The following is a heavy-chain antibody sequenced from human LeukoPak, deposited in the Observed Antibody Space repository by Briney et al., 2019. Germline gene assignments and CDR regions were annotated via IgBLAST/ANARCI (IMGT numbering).Heavy chain of an antibody. Sequence: ASVKVSCKASGYTFTSYGISWVRQAPGQGLEWMGWISAYNGNTNYAQKFQGRVTMTTDTSTSTAYMELRSLRSDDTAVYYCARPDWTEAYCGGDCYPGAFDIWGQGTMVTVSS. CDR3: ARPDWTEAYCGGDCYPGAFDI. CDR2: ISAYNGNT. D-gene: IGHD2-21*02. CDR1: GYTFTSYG. V-gene: IGHV1-18*01. J-gene: IGHJ3*02.